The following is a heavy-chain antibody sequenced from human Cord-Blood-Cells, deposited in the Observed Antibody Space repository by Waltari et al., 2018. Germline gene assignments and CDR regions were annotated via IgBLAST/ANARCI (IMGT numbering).Heavy chain of an antibody. CDR1: XXPVRSNH. V-gene: IGHV3-53*01. Sequence: EVXLVEXXXGLXXPGXXXRLXXXASXXPVRSNHMSWGRQAPGKGLEWVSVIYSXGSTYYADSVKGRFTISRDNSXSTLYLQMXXLRAXXTAVYYCAXXAYXGXGTLVTXXS. CDR3: AXXAY. CDR2: IYSXGST. J-gene: IGHJ4*01.